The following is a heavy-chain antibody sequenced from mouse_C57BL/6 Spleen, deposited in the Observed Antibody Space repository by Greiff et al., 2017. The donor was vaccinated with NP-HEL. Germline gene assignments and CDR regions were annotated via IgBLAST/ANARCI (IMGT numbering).Heavy chain of an antibody. J-gene: IGHJ4*01. V-gene: IGHV1-74*01. Sequence: VQLQQPGAELVKPGASVKVSCKASGYTFTSYWMHWVKQRPGQGLEWIGRIHPSDSDTNYNQKFKGKATLTVDNSSSTAYMQLSSLTSEDAAVYYCAIYGSSYDYAMDYWGQGTSVTVSS. CDR2: IHPSDSDT. CDR3: AIYGSSYDYAMDY. D-gene: IGHD1-1*01. CDR1: GYTFTSYW.